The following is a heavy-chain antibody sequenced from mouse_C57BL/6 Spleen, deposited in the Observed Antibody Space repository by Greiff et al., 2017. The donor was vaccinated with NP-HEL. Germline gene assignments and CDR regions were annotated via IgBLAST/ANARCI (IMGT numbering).Heavy chain of an antibody. V-gene: IGHV1-64*01. CDR3: ASRYGSSSLLDY. CDR2: IHPNSGST. J-gene: IGHJ2*01. D-gene: IGHD1-1*01. CDR1: GYTFTSYW. Sequence: QVQLQQPGAELVKPGASVKLSCKASGYTFTSYWMHWVKQRPGQGLEWIGMIHPNSGSTNYNEKFKSKATLTVDKSSSTAYMQLSSLTSEDSAVYYCASRYGSSSLLDYWGQGTTLTGSS.